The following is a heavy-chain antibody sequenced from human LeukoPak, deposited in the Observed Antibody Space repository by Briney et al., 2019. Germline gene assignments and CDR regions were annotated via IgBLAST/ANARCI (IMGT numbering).Heavy chain of an antibody. Sequence: GGSLRLSCAASGFTFSSYWMSWVRQAPGKGLEWVANIKQDGSEKYYVDSVKGRFTISRDNAQNSLYLQMYSLRAEDTAVYYCTRGGTSGHVPHYWGQGTLVTVSS. J-gene: IGHJ4*02. V-gene: IGHV3-7*01. CDR1: GFTFSSYW. D-gene: IGHD2-8*01. CDR3: TRGGTSGHVPHY. CDR2: IKQDGSEK.